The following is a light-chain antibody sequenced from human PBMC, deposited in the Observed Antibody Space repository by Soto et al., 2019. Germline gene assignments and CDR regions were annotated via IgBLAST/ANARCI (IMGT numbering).Light chain of an antibody. CDR1: QTISSW. CDR3: QQYKSYSWT. J-gene: IGKJ1*01. V-gene: IGKV1-5*03. Sequence: MTQSPAILSVSPGEGATLTCRASQTISSWLAWFQQRPGRAPKFLIYKASSLKNGVPLRFSGSGSGTEFTLTISSLQPDDFATYYCQQYKSYSWTFGQGTKVDIK. CDR2: KAS.